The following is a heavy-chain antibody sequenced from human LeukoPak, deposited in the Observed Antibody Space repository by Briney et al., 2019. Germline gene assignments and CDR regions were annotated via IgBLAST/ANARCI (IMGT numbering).Heavy chain of an antibody. CDR2: TKQDGSDK. Sequence: GGSPGPSCAASGFTFSIYWMSWVRQAPGKGLEWVANTKQDGSDKYYVDAVKGRFTISRDNAKNSLYLQMNSLRTEDTAVYYCAKDRAAGVNDAPDFWGQGTMVTVSS. CDR1: GFTFSIYW. J-gene: IGHJ3*01. D-gene: IGHD6-13*01. V-gene: IGHV3-7*01. CDR3: AKDRAAGVNDAPDF.